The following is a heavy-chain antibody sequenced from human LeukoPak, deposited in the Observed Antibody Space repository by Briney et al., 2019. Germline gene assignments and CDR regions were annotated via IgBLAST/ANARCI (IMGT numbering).Heavy chain of an antibody. D-gene: IGHD6-6*01. V-gene: IGHV4-4*07. J-gene: IGHJ3*02. Sequence: SETLSLTCTVSGGSISSYYWGWIRQPAGKGLEWIGRIYTSGSTNYNPSLKSRVTMSVDTSKNQFSLKLSSVTAADTAVYYCASGLQSSPRGAFDIWGQGTMVTVSS. CDR1: GGSISSYY. CDR2: IYTSGST. CDR3: ASGLQSSPRGAFDI.